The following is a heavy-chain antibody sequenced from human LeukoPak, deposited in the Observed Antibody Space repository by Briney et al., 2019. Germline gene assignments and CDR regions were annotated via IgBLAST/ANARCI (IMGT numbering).Heavy chain of an antibody. D-gene: IGHD5-18*01. V-gene: IGHV3-7*01. CDR2: IKGDGSAK. CDR1: GFAFSDSW. J-gene: IGHJ3*02. Sequence: GGSLRLSCAASGFAFSDSWMAWIRQAPGKGLEWVAFIKGDGSAKKYVDSVKGRFTISRDNAKNSLFLQMNSLRAEDTAVYYCARDRGWIQHDIWGQGTMVTVSS. CDR3: ARDRGWIQHDI.